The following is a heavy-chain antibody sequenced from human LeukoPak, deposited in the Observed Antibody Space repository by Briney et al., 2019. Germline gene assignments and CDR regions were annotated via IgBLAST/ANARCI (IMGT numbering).Heavy chain of an antibody. CDR3: ARSGYSSGWDAEYFQH. D-gene: IGHD6-19*01. CDR1: GGSFSGYY. V-gene: IGHV4-34*01. Sequence: SETLSLTCAVYGGSFSGYYWSWIRQPPGKGLEWIGEINHSGSTNYNPSLKSRVTISVDTSKNQFSLKLSSVTAADTAVYYCARSGYSSGWDAEYFQHWGQGTLVTVSS. CDR2: INHSGST. J-gene: IGHJ1*01.